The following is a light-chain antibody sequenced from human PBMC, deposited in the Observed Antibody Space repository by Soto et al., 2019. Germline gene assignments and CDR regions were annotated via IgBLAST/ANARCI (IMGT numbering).Light chain of an antibody. J-gene: IGKJ4*01. CDR2: GAS. V-gene: IGKV3-15*01. Sequence: EIVMTQSPATLSVSPGERATLSCWASQSVYTTLAWYQQKPGQAPTLLIYGASTRATGIPARFSGTGSATEFTLTISSLQSEDSAVYYCQQYNKWPLTFGGGTKVEI. CDR1: QSVYTT. CDR3: QQYNKWPLT.